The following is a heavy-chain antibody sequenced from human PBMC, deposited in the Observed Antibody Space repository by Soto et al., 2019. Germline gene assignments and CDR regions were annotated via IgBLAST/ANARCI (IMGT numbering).Heavy chain of an antibody. CDR3: AREGSLYNDYISNCADY. CDR1: GFTFSSYS. J-gene: IGHJ4*02. V-gene: IGHV3-21*01. Sequence: EVQLVESGGGLVKPGGSLGLSCEASGFTFSSYSMIWVRQAPGKGLEWVSSISTTSSYIYYADSVKGRFTISRDNAKNSLYLLMNSLRAEDTAVYYCAREGSLYNDYISNCADYWGQGTLVTVSS. CDR2: ISTTSSYI. D-gene: IGHD4-4*01.